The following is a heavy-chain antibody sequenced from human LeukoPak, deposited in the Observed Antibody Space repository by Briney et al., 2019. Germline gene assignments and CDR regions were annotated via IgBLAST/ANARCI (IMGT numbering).Heavy chain of an antibody. CDR2: IIPILGIA. V-gene: IGHV1-69*04. Sequence: SVKVPCKASGGTFSSYAISWVRQAPGQGLEWMGRIIPILGIANYAQKFQGRVTITADKSTSTAYMELSSLRSEDTAVYYCARSKSGGNSAVDYWGQGTLVTVSS. CDR1: GGTFSSYA. D-gene: IGHD4-23*01. J-gene: IGHJ4*02. CDR3: ARSKSGGNSAVDY.